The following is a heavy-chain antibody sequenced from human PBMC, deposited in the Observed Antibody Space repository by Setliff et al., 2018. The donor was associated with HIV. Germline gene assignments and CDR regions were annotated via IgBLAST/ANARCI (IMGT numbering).Heavy chain of an antibody. CDR3: ARDVDNAGTHPPDY. CDR2: INTHNGNT. Sequence: ASVKVSCKASGYTFTKYGLSWVRQAPGQGLEWMGWINTHNGNTNSAQKFQGRVTMTTDTSTSTAYMELRNLRSDDTAVYYCARDVDNAGTHPPDYWGQGTLVTVSS. J-gene: IGHJ4*02. CDR1: GYTFTKYG. V-gene: IGHV1-18*01. D-gene: IGHD1-20*01.